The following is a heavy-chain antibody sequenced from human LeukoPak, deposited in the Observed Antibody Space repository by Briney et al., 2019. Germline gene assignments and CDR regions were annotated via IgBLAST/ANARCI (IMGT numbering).Heavy chain of an antibody. Sequence: SETLSLTCAVSGGSISSGGYSWSWIRQPPGKGLEWIGYIYHSGSTYYNPSLKSRATISVDRSKNQFSLKLSSVTAADTAVYYCASLCSGGSCYSDRDYWGQGTLVTVSS. CDR2: IYHSGST. D-gene: IGHD2-15*01. V-gene: IGHV4-30-2*01. J-gene: IGHJ4*02. CDR1: GGSISSGGYS. CDR3: ASLCSGGSCYSDRDY.